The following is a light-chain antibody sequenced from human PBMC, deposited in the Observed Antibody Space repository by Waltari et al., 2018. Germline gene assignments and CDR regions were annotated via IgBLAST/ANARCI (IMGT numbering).Light chain of an antibody. J-gene: IGKJ3*01. CDR3: QQYYSTPRT. V-gene: IGKV1-39*01. CDR2: AAS. Sequence: DIQMTQSPSSLSASVGDRVTITCRASQRISSYLNWYQQKPGKAPKLLIYAASSLQSGVPSRFSGSGSGTDFTLTISSLQAEDVAVYYCQQYYSTPRTFGPGTKVDIK. CDR1: QRISSY.